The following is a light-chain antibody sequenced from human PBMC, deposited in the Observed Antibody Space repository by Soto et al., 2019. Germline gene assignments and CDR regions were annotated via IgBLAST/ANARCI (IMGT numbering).Light chain of an antibody. CDR2: GNT. Sequence: QPVLTQPPSVSGAPGQRVTISCTGSSSNIGAGYDVHWYQQLPGTAPKLLIYGNTNRPSGVPDRFSGSKSGTSASLAITGLQAEVEADYYCQSYDSSLSGQGVFGGGTKLTVL. J-gene: IGLJ3*02. CDR3: QSYDSSLSGQGV. CDR1: SSNIGAGYD. V-gene: IGLV1-40*01.